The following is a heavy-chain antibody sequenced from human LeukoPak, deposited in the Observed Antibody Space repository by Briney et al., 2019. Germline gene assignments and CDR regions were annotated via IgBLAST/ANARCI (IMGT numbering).Heavy chain of an antibody. J-gene: IGHJ6*03. Sequence: SETLSLTCTVSGDSISSSSSYWGWIRQPPGKGLEWSGSIYYSGSTYYNPSLKSRVTISVDTSKNQFSMKRSSGNGADTAVYYCARVVERYYFYMDVWGKGTTVTVSS. V-gene: IGHV4-39*07. CDR3: ARVVERYYFYMDV. CDR1: GDSISSSSSY. D-gene: IGHD1-1*01. CDR2: IYYSGST.